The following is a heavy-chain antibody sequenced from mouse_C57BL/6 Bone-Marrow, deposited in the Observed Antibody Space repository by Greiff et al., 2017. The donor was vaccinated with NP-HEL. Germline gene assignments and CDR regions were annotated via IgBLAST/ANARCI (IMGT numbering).Heavy chain of an antibody. CDR3: ARNRDSNYVCYWYFDV. Sequence: QVQLKESGPGLVQPSQSLSITCTVSGFSLTSYGVHWVRQSPGEGLEWLGVIWSGGSTDYNAAFISRLSISKDNSKSQVFFKMNSLQADDTAIYYCARNRDSNYVCYWYFDVWGTGTTVTVSS. J-gene: IGHJ1*03. D-gene: IGHD2-5*01. CDR2: IWSGGST. CDR1: GFSLTSYG. V-gene: IGHV2-2*01.